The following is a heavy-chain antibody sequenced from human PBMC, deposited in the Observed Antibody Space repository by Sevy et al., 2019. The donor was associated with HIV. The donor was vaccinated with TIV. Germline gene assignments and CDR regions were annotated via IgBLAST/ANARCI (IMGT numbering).Heavy chain of an antibody. CDR1: GFTFSSYW. CDR2: INSDGSST. Sequence: GGSLRLSCAASGFTFSSYWMHWVRQSPGKGLVWVSRINSDGSSTSYADSVKGRFTISRDNAKNTLYLQMNSLRAEDTAMYYCARALYELDTFDIWGQGTMVTVSS. V-gene: IGHV3-74*01. J-gene: IGHJ3*02. D-gene: IGHD3-22*01. CDR3: ARALYELDTFDI.